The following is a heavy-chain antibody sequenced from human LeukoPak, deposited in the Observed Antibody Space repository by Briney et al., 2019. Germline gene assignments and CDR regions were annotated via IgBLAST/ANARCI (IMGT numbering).Heavy chain of an antibody. CDR1: QFISSKYW. CDR3: AREGKYSRYYSMDV. V-gene: IGHV3-7*01. Sequence: GGSLRLSCTASQFISSKYWMTWVRQAPGKGLEWVANIKEDGSEKYYVDPVKGRFSISRDNAKNSVYLQMNSLRAEDTAVYYCAREGKYSRYYSMDVWGKGTTVIVSS. J-gene: IGHJ6*04. D-gene: IGHD2/OR15-2a*01. CDR2: IKEDGSEK.